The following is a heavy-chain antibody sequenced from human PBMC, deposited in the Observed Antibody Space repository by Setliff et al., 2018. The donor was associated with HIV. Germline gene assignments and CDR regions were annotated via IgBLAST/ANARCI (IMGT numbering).Heavy chain of an antibody. CDR2: INPNGGYT. CDR1: GYIFTDYY. D-gene: IGHD3-3*01. CDR3: AADNYNCNSFDS. Sequence: GASVKVSCKASGYIFTDYYIHWVRQAPGQGLEWMGWINPNGGYTNYAQKFLGRVTMTQDTSFTTAYLELNRLGSDDTAVYYCAADNYNCNSFDSWGQGSLVTVSS. V-gene: IGHV1-2*02. J-gene: IGHJ4*02.